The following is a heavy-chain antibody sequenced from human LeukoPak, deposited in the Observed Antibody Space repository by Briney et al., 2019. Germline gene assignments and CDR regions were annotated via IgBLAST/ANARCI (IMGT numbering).Heavy chain of an antibody. V-gene: IGHV4-39*01. Sequence: SETLSLTCSVSGGSIYSSSHYWGWIRQPPGKGLEWIGSIYYGGSTYYNSSLKSRITMSVDTSKNQFSLRLRSATAADTAVYYCARHATSTASGLNYWGQGTLVTVSS. D-gene: IGHD6-13*01. CDR2: IYYGGST. J-gene: IGHJ4*02. CDR1: GGSIYSSSHY. CDR3: ARHATSTASGLNY.